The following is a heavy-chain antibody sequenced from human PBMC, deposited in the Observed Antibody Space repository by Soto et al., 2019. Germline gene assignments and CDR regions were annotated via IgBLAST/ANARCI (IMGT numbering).Heavy chain of an antibody. Sequence: ASVKVSCKASGYTFTGYYMHWVRQAPGQGLEWMGWINHNSGGTNYAQKFQGWVTMTRDTSISTAYMELSRLRSDDTAVYYCARELGYYDILTGYHHDAFDIWGQGTMVTVSS. CDR2: INHNSGGT. J-gene: IGHJ3*02. CDR3: ARELGYYDILTGYHHDAFDI. V-gene: IGHV1-2*04. D-gene: IGHD3-9*01. CDR1: GYTFTGYY.